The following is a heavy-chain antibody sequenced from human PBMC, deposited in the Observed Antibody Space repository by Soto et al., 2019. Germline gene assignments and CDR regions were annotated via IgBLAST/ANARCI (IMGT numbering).Heavy chain of an antibody. CDR2: IWYDGSNK. V-gene: IGHV3-33*08. CDR1: GFTFSSYG. D-gene: IGHD3-22*01. J-gene: IGHJ4*02. Sequence: GGSLRLSCAASGFTFSSYGMHWVRQAPGKGLEWVAVIWYDGSNKYYADSVKGRFTISRDNSKNTLYLQMNSLRAEDTAVYYCAREGDHYHDSSGLSPLDYWGQGTLVTVSS. CDR3: AREGDHYHDSSGLSPLDY.